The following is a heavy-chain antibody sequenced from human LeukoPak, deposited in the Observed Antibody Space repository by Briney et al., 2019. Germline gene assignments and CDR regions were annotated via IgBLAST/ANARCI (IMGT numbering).Heavy chain of an antibody. Sequence: SGGSLRLSCAASGFTFSNYWMHWVRQAPGKGLVWVSRTNSDGSTTSHAGSVKGRFTISRDNAKNTLFLQLNSLRVEDTAVYYCGRGNYYGMDVWGQGTTVTVSS. J-gene: IGHJ6*02. V-gene: IGHV3-74*01. CDR1: GFTFSNYW. CDR2: TNSDGSTT. CDR3: GRGNYYGMDV.